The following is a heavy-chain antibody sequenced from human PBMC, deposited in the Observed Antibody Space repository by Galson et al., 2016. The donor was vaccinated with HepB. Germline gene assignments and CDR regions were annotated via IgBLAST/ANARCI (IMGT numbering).Heavy chain of an antibody. CDR1: GFTFKTLA. CDR2: LSHEGNIK. CDR3: ARGPSGSSNPAEYLQH. J-gene: IGHJ1*01. D-gene: IGHD1-26*01. V-gene: IGHV3-30-3*01. Sequence: SLRLSCAASGFTFKTLAMHWVRQAPGKGLEWVAGLSHEGNIKFYADSVKGRFNISRDNSKNTLYLQMNSLRDEDTAVYYCARGPSGSSNPAEYLQHWGQGTLVTVSS.